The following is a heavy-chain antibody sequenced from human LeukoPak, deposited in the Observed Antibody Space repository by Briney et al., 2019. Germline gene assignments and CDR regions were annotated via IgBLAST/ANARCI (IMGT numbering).Heavy chain of an antibody. Sequence: GASVKVSCKASGYTFTGYYMHWVRQAPGQGLEWMGRINPNSGGTNYAQKFQGRVTMTRDTSISTAYMELSRLRSDDTAVYYCATSRGYYDYYYYYMDVWGKGTTVAVSS. CDR1: GYTFTGYY. CDR3: ATSRGYYDYYYYYMDV. D-gene: IGHD3-22*01. V-gene: IGHV1-2*06. J-gene: IGHJ6*03. CDR2: INPNSGGT.